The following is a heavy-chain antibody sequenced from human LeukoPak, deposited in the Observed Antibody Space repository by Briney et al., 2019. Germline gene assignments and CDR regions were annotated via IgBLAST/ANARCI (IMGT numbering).Heavy chain of an antibody. J-gene: IGHJ6*02. CDR1: GYTFTSYG. CDR2: ISAYNGNT. V-gene: IGHV1-18*01. D-gene: IGHD5-12*01. Sequence: ASVKVSCKASGYTFTSYGISWVRQAPGRGLEWMGWISAYNGNTNYAQKLQGRVTMTTDTSTSTAYMELRSLRSDDTAVYYCASPPTLRFRDYGMDVWGQGTTVTVSS. CDR3: ASPPTLRFRDYGMDV.